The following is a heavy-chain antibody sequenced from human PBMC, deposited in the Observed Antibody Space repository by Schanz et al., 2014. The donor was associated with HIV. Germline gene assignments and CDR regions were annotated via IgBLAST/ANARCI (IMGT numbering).Heavy chain of an antibody. CDR1: GFTFDSYT. D-gene: IGHD4-4*01. V-gene: IGHV3-21*01. Sequence: EVQVVDSGGGLVKPGGSLRLSCVVSGFTFDSYTMNWVRQAPGKGLEWVSSISGGSGDKLYADSIKGRFTISRDNANNSVYLQMNSLSGEDTAVYYCARETVNYYYGMDVWGQGTTVTVSS. CDR3: ARETVNYYYGMDV. CDR2: ISGGSGDK. J-gene: IGHJ6*02.